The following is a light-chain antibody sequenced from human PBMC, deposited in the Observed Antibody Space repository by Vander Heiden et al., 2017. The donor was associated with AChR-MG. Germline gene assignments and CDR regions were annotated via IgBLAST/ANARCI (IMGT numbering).Light chain of an antibody. CDR1: QSISGY. CDR2: DAS. V-gene: IGKV3-11*01. CDR3: QQRSNWLGT. J-gene: IGKJ1*01. Sequence: EIVLTQSPATLSLSPGERATLSCRASQSISGYLAWYQQRPGQAPRLLIYDASNRATGIPARLSGSGSGTDFTLTISSLDPEDFAVYYCQQRSNWLGTFGQGTKVEIK.